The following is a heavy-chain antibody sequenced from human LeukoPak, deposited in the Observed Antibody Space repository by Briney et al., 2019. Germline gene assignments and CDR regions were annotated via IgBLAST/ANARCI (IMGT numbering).Heavy chain of an antibody. V-gene: IGHV4-39*01. CDR2: SYYSGST. D-gene: IGHD3-3*01. CDR1: GCSISSSSYH. Sequence: SETLSLTCTVSGCSISSSSYHWGWIRQPPGKGLEWIGSSYYSGSTYDNPSIKSRITISVDTSKNQFSLKLSSVTAADTAVYYCAQLNHSHGDYYDFWSGYSSLSGAFDIWGQGTMVTVSS. CDR3: AQLNHSHGDYYDFWSGYSSLSGAFDI. J-gene: IGHJ3*02.